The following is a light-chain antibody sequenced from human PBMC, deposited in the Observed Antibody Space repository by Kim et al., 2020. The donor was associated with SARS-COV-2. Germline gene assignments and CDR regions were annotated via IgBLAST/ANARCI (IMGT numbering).Light chain of an antibody. CDR1: SSDVGGYNY. V-gene: IGLV2-11*01. CDR3: CSYAGTYTYV. Sequence: QSALTQPRSVSGSPGQSVTISCTGTSSDVGGYNYVSWYQQHPGKAPKLMIYDVSGRPSGVPDRFSGSKSGNTASLTISGLQADDEADYYCCSYAGTYTYVFGTGTKVTVL. J-gene: IGLJ1*01. CDR2: DVS.